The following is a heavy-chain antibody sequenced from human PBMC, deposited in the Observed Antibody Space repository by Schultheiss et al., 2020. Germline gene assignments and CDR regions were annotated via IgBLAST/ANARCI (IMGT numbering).Heavy chain of an antibody. J-gene: IGHJ5*02. CDR3: ARVPTGSGRAWFDP. D-gene: IGHD3-10*01. V-gene: IGHV4-39*01. CDR2: IYYSGST. CDR1: GGSISSSSYY. Sequence: SETLSLTCTVSGGSISSSSYYWGWIRQPPGKGLEWIGSIYYSGSTYYNPSLKSRVTISVDTSKNQFSLKLSSVTAADTAVYYCARVPTGSGRAWFDPWGQGTLVTVSS.